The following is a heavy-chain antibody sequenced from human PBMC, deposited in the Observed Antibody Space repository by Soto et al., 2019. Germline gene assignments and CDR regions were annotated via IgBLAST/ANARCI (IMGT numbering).Heavy chain of an antibody. CDR3: ARGLHSPGIAVAGYYY. CDR1: GVPFSSYA. J-gene: IGHJ4*02. CDR2: IIPIFGTA. Sequence: QVQLVQSGAEVKKPGSSVKVSCKASGVPFSSYAISWVRQAPGQGLEWMGGIIPIFGTANYAQKFQDRVTITADESTSTAYMELSSLTSEDTAMYYCARGLHSPGIAVAGYYYWGQGTLVTVSS. D-gene: IGHD6-19*01. V-gene: IGHV1-69*01.